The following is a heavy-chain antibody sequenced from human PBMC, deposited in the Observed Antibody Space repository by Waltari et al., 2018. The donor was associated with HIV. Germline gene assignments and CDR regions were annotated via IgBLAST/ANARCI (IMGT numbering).Heavy chain of an antibody. CDR3: VKDMFGEYDY. Sequence: EVQMVQSGGGLVQPGGSRRLCCAASGFCVSRYWMHWVRQIQGKGLVWVSRSNPDGNTINYADSVRGRFTISRDYAKNTLYLQMNSLRDEDTAMYYCVKDMFGEYDYWGQGTLVTVSS. D-gene: IGHD3-10*02. CDR1: GFCVSRYW. CDR2: SNPDGNTI. J-gene: IGHJ4*02. V-gene: IGHV3-74*01.